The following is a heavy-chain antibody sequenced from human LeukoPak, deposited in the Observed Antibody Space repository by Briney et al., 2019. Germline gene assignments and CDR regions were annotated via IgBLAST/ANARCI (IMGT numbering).Heavy chain of an antibody. CDR3: AKGSTRIDAFDI. V-gene: IGHV1-46*01. J-gene: IGHJ3*02. D-gene: IGHD2-2*01. CDR1: GYTFTSYY. Sequence: ASVKVSCKASGYTFTSYYIHWVRQAPGQGLEWMGIINPSGGSTNYAQKFQGRVTITRNTSISTAYMELSSLRSEDTAVYYCAKGSTRIDAFDIWGQGTVVAVSS. CDR2: INPSGGST.